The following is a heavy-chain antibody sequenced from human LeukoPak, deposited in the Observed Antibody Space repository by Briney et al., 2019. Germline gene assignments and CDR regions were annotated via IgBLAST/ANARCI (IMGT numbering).Heavy chain of an antibody. V-gene: IGHV3-7*01. CDR3: ATYYDSSGYYYSDAFDI. CDR2: IKQDGSEK. D-gene: IGHD3-22*01. CDR1: GFTFSSYW. Sequence: GGSLRLSCAASGFTFSSYWMSWVRQAPGKGLEWVANIKQDGSEKYYVDSVKGRFTISRDNAKNSLYLQMNSLRAEDTAVYYCATYYDSSGYYYSDAFDIWGQGTMVTVSS. J-gene: IGHJ3*02.